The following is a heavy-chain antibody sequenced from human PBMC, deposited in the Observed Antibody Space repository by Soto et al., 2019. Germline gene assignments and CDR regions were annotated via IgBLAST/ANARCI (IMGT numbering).Heavy chain of an antibody. V-gene: IGHV4-59*01. J-gene: IGHJ6*03. CDR1: GGSISSYY. CDR2: IYYSGST. Sequence: SETLSLTCTVSGGSISSYYWSWIRQPPGKGLEWIRYIYYSGSTNYNPSLKSRVTISVDTSKNQFSLKLSSVTAADTAVYYCARVPYCSSTSCHKTNYYYYYMDVWGKGTTVTVSS. CDR3: ARVPYCSSTSCHKTNYYYYYMDV. D-gene: IGHD2-2*01.